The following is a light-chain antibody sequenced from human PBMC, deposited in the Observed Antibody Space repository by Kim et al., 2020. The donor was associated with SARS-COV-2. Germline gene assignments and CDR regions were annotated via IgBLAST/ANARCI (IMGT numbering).Light chain of an antibody. CDR1: QSISSY. CDR3: QQSYSSPYT. CDR2: TAS. J-gene: IGKJ2*01. V-gene: IGKV1-39*01. Sequence: SASVGDRVTITCRASQSISSYLNWYQQKPGKAPNLLIYTASNLQSGVPSRFSGSVSGTDFTLTMSSLQPEDFATYYCQQSYSSPYTFGQGTKLEI.